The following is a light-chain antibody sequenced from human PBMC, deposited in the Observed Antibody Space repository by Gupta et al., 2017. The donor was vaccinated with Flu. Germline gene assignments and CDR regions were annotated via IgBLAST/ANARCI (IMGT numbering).Light chain of an antibody. CDR3: QQADNVPLS. Sequence: IQMTPSPSSVSSSGGDRVTITWRASQVSSNCLAWYQNKPGKPPKLLIYAASTLESGVPSRFSGSGSGTDFTLTISDLQPEDFATYYCQQADNVPLSFGGGTRVEI. CDR2: AAS. V-gene: IGKV1D-12*01. CDR1: QVSSNC. J-gene: IGKJ4*01.